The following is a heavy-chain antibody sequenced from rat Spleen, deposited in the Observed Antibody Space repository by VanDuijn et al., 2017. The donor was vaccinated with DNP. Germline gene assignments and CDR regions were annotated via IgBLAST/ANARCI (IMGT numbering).Heavy chain of an antibody. CDR3: ARGDGSYYWSFDF. V-gene: IGHV3-1*01. CDR2: IRYSSNT. Sequence: EVQLQESGPGLVKPSQSLSLTCSVTEYSITSSYRWNWIRKFPGDKMEWMGYIRYSSNTGYNPSLKSRISITRDTSKNQFFLHLNSVTAEDTATYYCARGDGSYYWSFDFWGPGTMVTVSS. CDR1: EYSITSSY. D-gene: IGHD1-12*02. J-gene: IGHJ1*01.